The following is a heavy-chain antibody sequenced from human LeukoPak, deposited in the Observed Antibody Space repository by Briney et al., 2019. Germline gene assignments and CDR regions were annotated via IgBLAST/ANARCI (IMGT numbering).Heavy chain of an antibody. CDR2: ISGTGGST. CDR3: AKDTDFWSGYSFDP. CDR1: GFTFSSNA. Sequence: PGGSLRLSCAASGFTFSSNAMSWVRQAPGKGLEWVSGISGTGGSTYYADSVKGRFTISRDNSKNTLYLQMDSLRAEDTALYYCAKDTDFWSGYSFDPWGQGTLVTVSS. J-gene: IGHJ5*02. V-gene: IGHV3-23*01. D-gene: IGHD3-3*01.